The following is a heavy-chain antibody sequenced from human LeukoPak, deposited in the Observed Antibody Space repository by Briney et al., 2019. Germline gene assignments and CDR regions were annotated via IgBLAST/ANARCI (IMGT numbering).Heavy chain of an antibody. CDR3: ARDDTGTDHNYYGMDV. CDR1: GFTFSSYA. CDR2: ISYDGSNK. D-gene: IGHD1/OR15-1a*01. Sequence: GGSLRLSCAASGFTFSSYAMHWVRQAPGKGLEWVAVISYDGSNKYYADSVKGRFTISRDNSKNTLYLQMNSLRAEDTAVYYCARDDTGTDHNYYGMDVWGQGTTVTVSS. J-gene: IGHJ6*02. V-gene: IGHV3-30-3*01.